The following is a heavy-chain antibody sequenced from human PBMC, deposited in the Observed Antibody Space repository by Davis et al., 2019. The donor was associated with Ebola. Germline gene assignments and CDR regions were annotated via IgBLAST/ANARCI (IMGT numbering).Heavy chain of an antibody. CDR2: VSGSGTNT. D-gene: IGHD2-2*01. V-gene: IGHV3-23*01. CDR3: AKASWGPAARPLLDS. J-gene: IGHJ4*02. CDR1: GFTFRTYA. Sequence: GGSLRLSCAASGFTFRTYAMNWVRQAPGKGLEWVAAVSGSGTNTSYADSVKGRFTISRDNSDNTLYLQMNSLRVEDTDRYYCAKASWGPAARPLLDSWGQGTLVTVSS.